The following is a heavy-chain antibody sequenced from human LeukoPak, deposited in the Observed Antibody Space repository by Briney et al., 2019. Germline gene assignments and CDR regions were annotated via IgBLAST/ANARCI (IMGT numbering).Heavy chain of an antibody. CDR1: GFTFSSYG. V-gene: IGHV3-23*01. CDR3: AKMRPGGSYHPTFDY. J-gene: IGHJ4*02. D-gene: IGHD1-26*01. Sequence: PGGSLRLSCAASGFTFSSYGMSWVRQAPGKGLEWVSAISGSGGSTYYADSVKGRFTISRDNSKNTLYLQMNSLRAEDTAVYYCAKMRPGGSYHPTFDYWGQGTLVTVSS. CDR2: ISGSGGST.